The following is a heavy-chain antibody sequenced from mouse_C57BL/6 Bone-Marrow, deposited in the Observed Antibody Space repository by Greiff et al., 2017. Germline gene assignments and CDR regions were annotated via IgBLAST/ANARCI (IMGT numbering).Heavy chain of an antibody. Sequence: QVQLQQPGTELVKPGASVKLSCKASGYTFTSYWMHWVKQRPGQGLEWIGNINPSNGGTNYNETFKSKATLTVDKSSSSAYMQLSSLTSEYSAVSSCAREVYSNYGAWFAYWGQGTLVTVSA. CDR2: INPSNGGT. D-gene: IGHD2-5*01. CDR1: GYTFTSYW. J-gene: IGHJ3*01. CDR3: AREVYSNYGAWFAY. V-gene: IGHV1-53*01.